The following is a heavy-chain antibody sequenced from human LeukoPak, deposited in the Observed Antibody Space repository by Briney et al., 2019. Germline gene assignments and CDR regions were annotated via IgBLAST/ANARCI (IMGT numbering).Heavy chain of an antibody. Sequence: ASVKVSCKASGNTFGSYDINWVRQAPGQGLEWVGWMNPNGGTTYTAPKFQGRVAMSRNTSRNTAYMELSSLGSEDTAVYYCAASVQGAFHYWGQGTLVTVSS. V-gene: IGHV1-8*02. CDR2: MNPNGGTT. CDR1: GNTFGSYD. J-gene: IGHJ4*02. D-gene: IGHD1-1*01. CDR3: AASVQGAFHY.